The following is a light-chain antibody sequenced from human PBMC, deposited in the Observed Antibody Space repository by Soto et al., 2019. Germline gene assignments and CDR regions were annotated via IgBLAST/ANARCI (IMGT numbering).Light chain of an antibody. J-gene: IGKJ1*01. Sequence: GDRVTITSRASENIGVWLAWYQQKPGKAPNLLIYKASSLQSGVPSRFSGGGSGTEFTLTISSLQPDDFATYYCQQYHTYSWTFGQGTKVDIK. V-gene: IGKV1-5*03. CDR2: KAS. CDR1: ENIGVW. CDR3: QQYHTYSWT.